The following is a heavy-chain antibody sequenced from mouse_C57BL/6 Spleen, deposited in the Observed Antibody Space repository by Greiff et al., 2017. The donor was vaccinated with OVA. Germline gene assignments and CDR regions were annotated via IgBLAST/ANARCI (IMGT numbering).Heavy chain of an antibody. D-gene: IGHD1-1*01. CDR3: ARDEGDYYVVAFDY. J-gene: IGHJ2*01. V-gene: IGHV5-4*01. CDR1: GFTFSSYA. CDR2: ISDGGSYT. Sequence: EVQRVESGGGLVKPGGSPKLSCAASGFTFSSYAMSWVCQTPEKRLEWVATISDGGSYTYYPDNVKGRFTISRDNAKNNLYLQMSHLKSEDTAMYYCARDEGDYYVVAFDYWGQGTTLTVSS.